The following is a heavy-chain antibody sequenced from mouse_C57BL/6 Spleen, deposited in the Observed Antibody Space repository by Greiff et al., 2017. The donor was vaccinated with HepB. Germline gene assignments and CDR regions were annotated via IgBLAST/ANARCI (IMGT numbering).Heavy chain of an antibody. CDR1: GFTFSNYW. Sequence: EVMLVESGGGLVQPGGSMKLSCVASGFTFSNYWMNWVRQSPEKGLEWVAQIRLKSDNYATHYAESVKGRFTISSDDSKSSVYLQMNNLRAEDTGIYYCTGGYYWYVDVWGTGTTVTVSS. CDR3: TGGYYWYVDV. V-gene: IGHV6-3*01. J-gene: IGHJ1*03. CDR2: IRLKSDNYAT.